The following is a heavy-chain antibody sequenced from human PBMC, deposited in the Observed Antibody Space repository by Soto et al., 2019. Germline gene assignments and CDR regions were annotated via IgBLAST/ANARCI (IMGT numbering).Heavy chain of an antibody. CDR1: GFTFSSYA. CDR2: ISGSGGST. J-gene: IGHJ3*02. Sequence: PGGSLRLSCAASGFTFSSYAMSWVRQAPGKGLEWVSAISGSGGSTYYAASVKGRFTISRDNSKNTLYLQMNSLRAEDTAVYYCAKRGYYDSSGYHDAFDIWGQGTMVTVSS. CDR3: AKRGYYDSSGYHDAFDI. D-gene: IGHD3-22*01. V-gene: IGHV3-23*01.